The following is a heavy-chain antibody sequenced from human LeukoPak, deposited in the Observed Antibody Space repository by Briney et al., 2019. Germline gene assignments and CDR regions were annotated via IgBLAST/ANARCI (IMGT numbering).Heavy chain of an antibody. CDR3: ARGRLAVAGMGDYFDY. CDR1: GYTFTSFH. D-gene: IGHD6-19*01. V-gene: IGHV1-46*01. CDR2: INPSGGST. J-gene: IGHJ4*02. Sequence: ASVKVSCKASGYTFTSFHMHWVRQAPGQGLEWMGIINPSGGSTTYAQKFQGRVTMTRDTSTSTVYMELSSLRSEDMAVYYCARGRLAVAGMGDYFDYWGQGTLVTVSS.